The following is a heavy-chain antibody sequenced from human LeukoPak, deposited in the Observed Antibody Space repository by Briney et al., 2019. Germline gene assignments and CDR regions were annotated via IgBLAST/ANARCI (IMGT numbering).Heavy chain of an antibody. CDR3: ARDKVPGDY. J-gene: IGHJ4*02. Sequence: SETLSLTCTVSGGSITSYYWNWVRQPPGKGLEWIGYIHYSGSTDYNPSLKSRVTISVDTSKNQFSLNLRSVTAADTAVYYCARDKVPGDYWGQGTLVTVSS. CDR2: IHYSGST. CDR1: GGSITSYY. V-gene: IGHV4-59*01.